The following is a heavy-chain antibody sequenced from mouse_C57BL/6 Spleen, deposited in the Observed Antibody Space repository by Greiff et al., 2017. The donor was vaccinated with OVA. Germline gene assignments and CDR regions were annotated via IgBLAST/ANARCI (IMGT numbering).Heavy chain of an antibody. CDR2: ISYDGSN. CDR3: ARIYGSSYYFDY. D-gene: IGHD1-1*01. CDR1: GYSITSGYY. Sequence: DVKLQESGPGLVKPSQSLSLTCSVTGYSITSGYYWNWIRQFPGNKLEWMGYISYDGSNNYNPSLKNRIPITRDTSKNQFFLKLNSVTTEDTATYYCARIYGSSYYFDYWGQGTTLTVSS. V-gene: IGHV3-6*01. J-gene: IGHJ2*01.